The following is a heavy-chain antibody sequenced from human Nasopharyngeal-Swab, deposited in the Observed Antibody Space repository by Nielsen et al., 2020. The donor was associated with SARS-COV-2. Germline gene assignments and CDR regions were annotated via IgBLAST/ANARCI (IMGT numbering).Heavy chain of an antibody. V-gene: IGHV3-74*01. CDR3: ARDVAGADSA. CDR1: GFTFSRYW. D-gene: IGHD2-21*01. J-gene: IGHJ5*02. CDR2: IDTDGSTT. Sequence: GESLKISCAASGFTFSRYWMHWVRQVPGKGLVWVSRIDTDGSTTDHADSVKGRFTISRDNAKTTLYLQMNNLRAEDTALYYCARDVAGADSAWGQGTLVTVSS.